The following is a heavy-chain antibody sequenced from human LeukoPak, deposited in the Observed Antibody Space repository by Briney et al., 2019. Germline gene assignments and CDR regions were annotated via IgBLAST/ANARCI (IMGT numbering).Heavy chain of an antibody. CDR1: GFTFSSYA. V-gene: IGHV3-23*01. CDR2: ISGSGGST. J-gene: IGHJ4*02. CDR3: ARDGELWFGEPIDY. D-gene: IGHD3-10*01. Sequence: GGSLRLSCAASGFTFSSYAMSWVRQAPGKGLEWVSAISGSGGSTYYADSVKGRFTISRDNAKNSLYLQMNSLRAEDTAVYYCARDGELWFGEPIDYWGQGTLVTVSS.